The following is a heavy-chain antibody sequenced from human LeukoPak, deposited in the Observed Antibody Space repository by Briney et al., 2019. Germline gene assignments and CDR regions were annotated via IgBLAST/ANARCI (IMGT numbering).Heavy chain of an antibody. Sequence: SETLSLTCTVSGASISSGSYYWNWIRQPAGKGLEWIGRIFASGSTNYNPSLKSRVTISVDTSKNQFSLKLSSVTAADTAVYYCARESYYDSSGYIDYWGQGTLVTVSS. CDR3: ARESYYDSSGYIDY. V-gene: IGHV4-61*02. CDR2: IFASGST. CDR1: GASISSGSYY. J-gene: IGHJ4*02. D-gene: IGHD3-22*01.